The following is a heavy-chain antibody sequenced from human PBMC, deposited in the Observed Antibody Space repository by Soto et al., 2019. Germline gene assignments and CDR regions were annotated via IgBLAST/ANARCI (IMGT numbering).Heavy chain of an antibody. V-gene: IGHV3-74*01. Sequence: EVQLVESGGDLVQRGGSLRLSCAASGFPFSSYWMHWVRHTPGKGLDWVARISGDGVTTYYADSVTGRFRVSRDNAKNILARQISGLRAEDTAVYYCAREYYGLLTGYYTDYWGQGTLVSVSS. CDR3: AREYYGLLTGYYTDY. CDR1: GFPFSSYW. J-gene: IGHJ4*02. D-gene: IGHD3-9*01. CDR2: ISGDGVTT.